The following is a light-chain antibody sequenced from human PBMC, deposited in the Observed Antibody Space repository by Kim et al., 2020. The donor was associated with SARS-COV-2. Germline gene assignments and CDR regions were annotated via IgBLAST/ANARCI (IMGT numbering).Light chain of an antibody. J-gene: IGLJ2*01. V-gene: IGLV5-37*01. CDR2: YFSDSDK. CDR3: MIWPRNAVL. CDR1: SNINVGSHN. Sequence: LTCHVPSNINVGSHNVYWFQQKPGSPPRYLLYYFSDSDKGQGSGVPSRFSGSKDASANTGILLISGLQSEDEADYYCMIWPRNAVLFGGGTQLTVL.